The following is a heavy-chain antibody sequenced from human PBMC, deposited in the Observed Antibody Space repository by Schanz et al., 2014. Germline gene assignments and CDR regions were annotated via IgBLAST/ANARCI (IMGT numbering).Heavy chain of an antibody. J-gene: IGHJ3*01. CDR3: ARDGGRDGYNLAFDV. D-gene: IGHD5-12*01. CDR1: GFTVNTNY. Sequence: VQLVESGGGVVQPGGSLRLFCAVSGFTVNTNYMSWVRQAPGKGLEWISSMYINSGSTQYADSVKGRFIISRDSSKNTLFLQMNSLRAEDTAVYFCARDGGRDGYNLAFDVWGQGTLVTVSS. CDR2: MYINSGST. V-gene: IGHV3-53*01.